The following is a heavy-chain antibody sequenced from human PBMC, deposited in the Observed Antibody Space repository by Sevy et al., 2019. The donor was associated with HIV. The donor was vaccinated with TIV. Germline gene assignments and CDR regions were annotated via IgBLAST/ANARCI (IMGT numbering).Heavy chain of an antibody. J-gene: IGHJ6*02. CDR2: HYYSGST. CDR1: GGSISGYY. V-gene: IGHV4-59*01. Sequence: SETLSLTCIVSGGSISGYYRSWIRQPPGKGLEWIGYHYYSGSTNYNPSLKSRVTISVDTSKNQFSLKLISVTAADTAVYYCARGSPDHYFGVDVWGQGTTVTVSS. CDR3: ARGSPDHYFGVDV.